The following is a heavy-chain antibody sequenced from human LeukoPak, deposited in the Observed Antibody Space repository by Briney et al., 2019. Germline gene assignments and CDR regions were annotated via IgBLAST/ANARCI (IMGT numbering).Heavy chain of an antibody. CDR2: ISGSGGST. CDR3: ANRRTYYDSSGYPTDAFDI. Sequence: PGGSLRLSCAASGFTFSSYAMSWVRQAPGKGLEWVSAISGSGGSTYYADSVKGRFTISRDNSKNTLYLQMNSLRAEDTAVYYCANRRTYYDSSGYPTDAFDIWGQGTMVTVSS. J-gene: IGHJ3*02. CDR1: GFTFSSYA. D-gene: IGHD3-22*01. V-gene: IGHV3-23*01.